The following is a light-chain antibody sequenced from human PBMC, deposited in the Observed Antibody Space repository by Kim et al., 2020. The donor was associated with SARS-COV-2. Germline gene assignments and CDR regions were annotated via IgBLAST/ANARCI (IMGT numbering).Light chain of an antibody. J-gene: IGLJ3*02. Sequence: ASVKITCRLSSGDGGNAIAWHKQQPEKGARYLMKLNSDGSHTKGDGIPDRFSGSSSGAERYLTIASLKSEDEADYYCQTWGTGFWVFGGGTKLTVL. CDR1: SGDGGNA. V-gene: IGLV4-69*01. CDR2: LNSDGSH. CDR3: QTWGTGFWV.